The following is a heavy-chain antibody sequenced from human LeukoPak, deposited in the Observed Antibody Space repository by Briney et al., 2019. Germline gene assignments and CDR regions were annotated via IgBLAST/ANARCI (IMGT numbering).Heavy chain of an antibody. CDR2: IFYSGRT. CDR1: GGSISSSTYY. D-gene: IGHD3-3*01. J-gene: IGHJ4*02. Sequence: SETLPLTCTVSGGSISSSTYYWGWIRQPPGKGLEWIGSIFYSGRTYYNPSLKSRVTMSVDTSKNQFSLSLDSVTAADTAVYYCARGLASGYPPIPFDYWGQGTLVTVSS. CDR3: ARGLASGYPPIPFDY. V-gene: IGHV4-39*07.